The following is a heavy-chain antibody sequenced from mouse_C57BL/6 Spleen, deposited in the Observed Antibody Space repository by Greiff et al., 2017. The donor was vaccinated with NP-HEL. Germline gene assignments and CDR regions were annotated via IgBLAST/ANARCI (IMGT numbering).Heavy chain of an antibody. CDR3: ARGPYYSTRGVFDY. CDR1: GYTFTDYY. CDR2: LNPNNGGT. Sequence: VQLQQSGPELVKPGASVKISCKASGYTFTDYYLNWVKQSPGKSLEWIGDLNPNNGGTSYNQKFKGTATLTVDKSSSTAYMELRSLTSEDSAVYYCARGPYYSTRGVFDYWGQGTTLTVSS. V-gene: IGHV1-26*01. J-gene: IGHJ2*01. D-gene: IGHD2-5*01.